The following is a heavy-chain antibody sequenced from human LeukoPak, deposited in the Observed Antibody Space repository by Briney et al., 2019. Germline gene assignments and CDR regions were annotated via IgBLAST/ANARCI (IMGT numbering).Heavy chain of an antibody. Sequence: SVKVSCKASRGTFSSYAVSWVRQAPGEGREWMGGIIPIFGITNYAQNVQGRVTITTDESKSTAYMELSSLSTEDTAVYYCSKGLPTRGSSWFEPWGQGTLVTVSS. CDR2: IIPIFGIT. J-gene: IGHJ5*02. V-gene: IGHV1-69*05. D-gene: IGHD3-10*01. CDR1: RGTFSSYA. CDR3: SKGLPTRGSSWFEP.